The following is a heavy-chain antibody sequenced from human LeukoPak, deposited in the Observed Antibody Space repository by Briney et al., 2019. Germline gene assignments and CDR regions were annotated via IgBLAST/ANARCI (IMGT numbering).Heavy chain of an antibody. CDR1: GGSISSYY. V-gene: IGHV4-59*01. J-gene: IGHJ6*02. Sequence: SETLSLTCSVSGGSISSYYWSWIRQPPGKALEWIGYIYYSGSTNYNPSLKSRVTISVDTSKNQFSLKLSSVTAADTAVYYCARVTRGSYYYGMDVWGQGTTVTDSS. D-gene: IGHD1-26*01. CDR3: ARVTRGSYYYGMDV. CDR2: IYYSGST.